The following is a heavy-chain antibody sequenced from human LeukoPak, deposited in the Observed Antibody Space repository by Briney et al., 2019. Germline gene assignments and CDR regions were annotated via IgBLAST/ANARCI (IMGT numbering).Heavy chain of an antibody. CDR3: ARGGPPDYYYDSSGPPFDY. V-gene: IGHV6-1*01. J-gene: IGHJ4*02. CDR2: TYYRSKWYN. CDR1: GDSVSSNSAA. D-gene: IGHD3-22*01. Sequence: SQTLSLTCAISGDSVSSNSAAWNWIRQSPSRGLEWLGRTYYRSKWYNDYAVSVKSRITINPDTSKNQFSLQLNSVTPEDTAVYYCARGGPPDYYYDSSGPPFDYWGQGTLVTVSS.